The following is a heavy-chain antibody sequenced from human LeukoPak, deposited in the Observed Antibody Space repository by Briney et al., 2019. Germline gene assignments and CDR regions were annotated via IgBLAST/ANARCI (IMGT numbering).Heavy chain of an antibody. D-gene: IGHD6-13*01. V-gene: IGHV4-34*01. CDR2: INHSGST. CDR3: ARHYSSSCGPNWFDP. CDR1: GGSFSGYY. Sequence: PSETLSLTCAVYGGSFSGYYWSWIRQPPGKGLEWIGEINHSGSTNYNPSLKSRVTISVDTSKNQFSLKLSSVTAADTAVYYCARHYSSSCGPNWFDPWGQGTLVTVSS. J-gene: IGHJ5*02.